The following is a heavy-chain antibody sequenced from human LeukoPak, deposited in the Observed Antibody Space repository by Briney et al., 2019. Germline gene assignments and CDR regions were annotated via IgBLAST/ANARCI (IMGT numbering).Heavy chain of an antibody. V-gene: IGHV3-15*01. D-gene: IGHD1-14*01. CDR1: GFTFRTTW. J-gene: IGHJ5*02. CDR2: IKSKGTGGTT. CDR3: TTAVKGGRIGFDP. Sequence: PGGSLRLSCAASGFTFRTTWMSWVRQAPGKGLEWVGRIKSKGTGGTTDYAAPVKGRFTISRDDSKNTLYLQMNSLNTEDTAVYYCTTAVKGGRIGFDPWGQGTLVTVSS.